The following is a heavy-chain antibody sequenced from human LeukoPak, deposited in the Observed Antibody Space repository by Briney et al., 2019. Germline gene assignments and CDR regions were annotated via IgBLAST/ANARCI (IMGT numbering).Heavy chain of an antibody. J-gene: IGHJ4*02. CDR3: AREVYSSGWYVDYFDY. V-gene: IGHV4-4*07. CDR2: IYTSGST. Sequence: SETLSLTCTVSGGSISSYYWSWIRQPAGKGLEWIGRIYTSGSTNYNPSLKSRVTMSVDTSKNQFSLKLCSVTAADTAVYYCAREVYSSGWYVDYFDYWGQGTLVTVSS. D-gene: IGHD6-19*01. CDR1: GGSISSYY.